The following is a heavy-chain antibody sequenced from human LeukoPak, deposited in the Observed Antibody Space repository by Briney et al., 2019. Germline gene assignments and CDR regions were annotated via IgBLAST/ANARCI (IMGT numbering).Heavy chain of an antibody. D-gene: IGHD3-22*01. Sequence: GGSLRLSCAASGFTLCSYWMHWVRHAPRKGLVWVSRIKSDGSTNYTDSVKGRFTISRDNAKNTLSLQMDSLRAEDTCVYYCARAPSEIGGYYPEYFRHWGQGTLVTVSS. CDR1: GFTLCSYW. V-gene: IGHV3-74*01. CDR2: IKSDGST. CDR3: ARAPSEIGGYYPEYFRH. J-gene: IGHJ1*01.